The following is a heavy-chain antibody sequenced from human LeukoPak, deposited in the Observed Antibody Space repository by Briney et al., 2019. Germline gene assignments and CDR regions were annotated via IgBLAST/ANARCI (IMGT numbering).Heavy chain of an antibody. D-gene: IGHD3-10*01. J-gene: IGHJ4*02. V-gene: IGHV3-21*01. CDR1: GFTFSSYS. Sequence: AGSLRLSCAASGFTFSSYSMNWVRQAPGKGLEWVSSISSSSSYIYYADSVKGRFTISRDNAKNSLYLQMNSLRAEDTAVYYCAREMRGGTFDYWGQGTLVTVSS. CDR3: AREMRGGTFDY. CDR2: ISSSSSYI.